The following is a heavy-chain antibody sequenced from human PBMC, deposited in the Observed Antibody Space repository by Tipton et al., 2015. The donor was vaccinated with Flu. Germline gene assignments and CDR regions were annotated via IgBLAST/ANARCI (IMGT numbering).Heavy chain of an antibody. V-gene: IGHV3-23*04. D-gene: IGHD6-19*01. Sequence: QLVQSGGGLIQPGGSLRLSCAASGFTFSIYAMSWVRQAPGKRLEWISAISGGGGGTYYADSVKGRFTISRDNSKNTLYLRMNSLRAEDTAIYYCAKVIPEKVAGLDYWGQGTLVTVSS. CDR3: AKVIPEKVAGLDY. CDR2: ISGGGGGT. CDR1: GFTFSIYA. J-gene: IGHJ4*02.